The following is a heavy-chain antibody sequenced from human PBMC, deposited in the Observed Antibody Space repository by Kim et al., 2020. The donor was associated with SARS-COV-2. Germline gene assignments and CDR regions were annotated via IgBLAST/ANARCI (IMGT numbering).Heavy chain of an antibody. D-gene: IGHD3-10*01. J-gene: IGHJ4*02. CDR2: IYYSGST. V-gene: IGHV4-59*01. CDR3: ARIIRRHGITMVRGVIANYYFDY. CDR1: GGSLSSYY. Sequence: SETLSLTCTVSGGSLSSYYWSWIRQPPGKGLEWIGYIYYSGSTNYNPSLKSRVTISVDTSKNQFSLKLSSVTAADTAVYYCARIIRRHGITMVRGVIANYYFDYWGQGTLVTVSS.